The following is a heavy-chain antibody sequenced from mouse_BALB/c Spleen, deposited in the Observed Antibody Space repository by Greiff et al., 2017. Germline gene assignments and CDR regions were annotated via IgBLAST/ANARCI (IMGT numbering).Heavy chain of an antibody. D-gene: IGHD2-2*01. J-gene: IGHJ3*01. CDR3: AREDGYDWFAY. CDR2: ISSGSSTI. V-gene: IGHV5-17*02. CDR1: GFTFSSFG. Sequence: EVMLVESGGGLVQPGGSRKLSCAASGFTFSSFGMHWVRQAPEKGLEWVAYISSGSSTIYYADTVKGRFTISRDNPKNTLFLQMTSLRSEDSAVYYCAREDGYDWFAYWGQGTLVTVSA.